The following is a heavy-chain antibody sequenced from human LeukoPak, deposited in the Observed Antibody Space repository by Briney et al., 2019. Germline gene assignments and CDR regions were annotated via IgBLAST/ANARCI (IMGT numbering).Heavy chain of an antibody. V-gene: IGHV1-2*02. CDR2: INPNSGGT. CDR3: ARDLLHLSGDDEPYYFDY. J-gene: IGHJ4*02. Sequence: GASVKVSCKASGYTFTGYYMHWVRQAPGQGLEWMGWINPNSGGTNYAQKFQGRVTMTRDTSISTAYMELSRLRSDDTAVYYCARDLLHLSGDDEPYYFDYWGQGTLVTVSS. CDR1: GYTFTGYY. D-gene: IGHD4-17*01.